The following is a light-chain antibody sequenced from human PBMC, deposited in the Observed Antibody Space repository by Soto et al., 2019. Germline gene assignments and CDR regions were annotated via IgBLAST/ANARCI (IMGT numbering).Light chain of an antibody. V-gene: IGLV2-23*02. CDR1: SSDVVSYNL. CDR2: EVS. J-gene: IGLJ2*01. Sequence: QSALTQPASVSGSPGQSITISCTGTSSDVVSYNLVSWYQQHPGKAPKLMIYEVSKLPSGVSNRFSGSKSGNTASLTISGLQAEDEADYYCCSYAGSSTLVFGGGTKLTVL. CDR3: CSYAGSSTLV.